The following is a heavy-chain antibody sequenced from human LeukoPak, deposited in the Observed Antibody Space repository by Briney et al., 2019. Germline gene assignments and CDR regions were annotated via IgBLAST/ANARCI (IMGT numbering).Heavy chain of an antibody. CDR3: TRAALNDYAAN. CDR1: GFTVSNSY. D-gene: IGHD4-17*01. J-gene: IGHJ4*02. CDR2: IYVGGST. Sequence: GGSLRLSCAASGFTVSNSYMSWVRQAPGKGLEWVSMIYVGGSTFYAGSVKGRFTISRDNSKNTLYLQMDSLRAEDTAIYYCTRAALNDYAANWGQGSLVTVS. V-gene: IGHV3-53*01.